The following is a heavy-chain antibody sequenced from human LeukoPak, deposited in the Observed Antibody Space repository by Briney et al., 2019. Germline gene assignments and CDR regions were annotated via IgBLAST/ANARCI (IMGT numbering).Heavy chain of an antibody. CDR1: GGSIRSSYYY. CDR3: ARRREPWIVVVSYFDY. D-gene: IGHD3-22*01. Sequence: ASETLSLTCTVSGGSIRSSYYYWGWIRQPPGKGLEWIGSIYDSGSTYYNPSLKSRVTISVDTSKNQFSLKLNSETAADTAVYYCARRREPWIVVVSYFDYWGQGTLVTVSS. J-gene: IGHJ4*02. CDR2: IYDSGST. V-gene: IGHV4-39*01.